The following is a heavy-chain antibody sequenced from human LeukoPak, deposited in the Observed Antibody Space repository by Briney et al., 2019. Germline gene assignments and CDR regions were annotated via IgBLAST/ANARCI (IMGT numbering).Heavy chain of an antibody. CDR2: ISSSGSTI. CDR1: GFTFSSYE. V-gene: IGHV3-48*03. Sequence: GGSLRLSCAASGFTFSSYEMNWVRQAPGKGLEWVSYISSSGSTIYYADSVKGRFTISRDNAKNSLYLQMNSLRAEDTAVYYCARDGRAWDYGDVDAFDIWGQGTMVTVSS. CDR3: ARDGRAWDYGDVDAFDI. J-gene: IGHJ3*02. D-gene: IGHD4-17*01.